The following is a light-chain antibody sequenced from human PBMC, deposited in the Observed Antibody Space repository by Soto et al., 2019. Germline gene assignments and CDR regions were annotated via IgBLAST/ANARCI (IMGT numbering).Light chain of an antibody. CDR2: EVS. Sequence: QSALTQPASVSGSPGQSITISCIGTSSDIGYYNYVSWYQHHPGKAPKLMIYEVSNRPSRVSDRFSGSKSGNTASLTISGLQAADEAEYYCSSYTSSNTWVFGGGTKPTVL. CDR3: SSYTSSNTWV. CDR1: SSDIGYYNY. J-gene: IGLJ3*02. V-gene: IGLV2-14*01.